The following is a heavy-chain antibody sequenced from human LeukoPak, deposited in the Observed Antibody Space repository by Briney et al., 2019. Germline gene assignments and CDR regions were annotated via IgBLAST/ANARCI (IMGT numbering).Heavy chain of an antibody. D-gene: IGHD6-13*01. CDR1: GFTFIDSA. V-gene: IGHV1-58*02. CDR3: ARAYSSSWYFNWFDP. Sequence: WASVKVSCKASGFTFIDSAMQWVRQARGQRLQWIGWIVVGSGDTSYAQNFQGRVAITRDMSTSTVYMELSSLRSEDTAVYFCARAYSSSWYFNWFDPWGQGTLVTVSS. CDR2: IVVGSGDT. J-gene: IGHJ5*02.